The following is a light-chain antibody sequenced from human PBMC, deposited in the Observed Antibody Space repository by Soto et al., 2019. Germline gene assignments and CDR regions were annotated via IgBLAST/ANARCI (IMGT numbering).Light chain of an antibody. CDR3: QQYNNWPLT. CDR1: QSVNNN. CDR2: GAS. V-gene: IGKV3-15*01. J-gene: IGKJ4*01. Sequence: EIVMTQSPATLSVSPGERATLSCRASQSVNNNLAWYQQKPGQAPRLLIYGASARATGIPARFSGSGSGTEFTLTISSLQYEDFAVYYWQQYNNWPLTFGGGTKVEIK.